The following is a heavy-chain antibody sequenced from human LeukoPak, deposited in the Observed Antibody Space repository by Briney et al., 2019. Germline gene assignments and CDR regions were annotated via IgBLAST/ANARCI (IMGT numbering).Heavy chain of an antibody. CDR3: AKEKSSGYSYYYYYGMDV. V-gene: IGHV3-30*18. CDR2: ISYDGSNK. D-gene: IGHD3-22*01. CDR1: GFTFSSYG. Sequence: GGSLRLSYAASGFTFSSYGMHWVRQAPGKGLEWVAVISYDGSNKYYADSVKGRFTISRDNSKNTLYLQMNSLRAEDTAVYYCAKEKSSGYSYYYYYGMDVWGQGTTVTVSS. J-gene: IGHJ6*02.